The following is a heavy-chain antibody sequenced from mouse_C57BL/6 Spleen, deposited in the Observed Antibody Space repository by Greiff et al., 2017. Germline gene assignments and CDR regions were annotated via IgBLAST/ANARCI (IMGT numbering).Heavy chain of an antibody. CDR2: IDPSDSYT. CDR3: ARGDDDDGFAY. CDR1: GYTFTSYW. Sequence: VQLQQPGAELVMPGASVKLSCKASGYTFTSYWMHWVKQRPGQGLEWIGEIDPSDSYTNYNQKFKGKSTLTVDKSSSTAYMQLSSLTSEDSAVYYCARGDDDDGFAYWGQGTLVTVSA. V-gene: IGHV1-69*01. J-gene: IGHJ3*01. D-gene: IGHD2-4*01.